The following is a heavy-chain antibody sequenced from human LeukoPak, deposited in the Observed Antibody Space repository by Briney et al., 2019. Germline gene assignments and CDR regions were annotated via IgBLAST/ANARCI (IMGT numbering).Heavy chain of an antibody. CDR2: IKQDGSEK. CDR1: EFTFSNYW. V-gene: IGHV3-7*03. Sequence: GGSLRLSCAASEFTFSNYWMSWVRQAPGKGLEWVANIKQDGSEKNYVDSVKGRFTISRDNSENTLYLQMNSLRAEDTAVYYCASPRPWGQGTLVTVSS. CDR3: ASPRP. J-gene: IGHJ5*02.